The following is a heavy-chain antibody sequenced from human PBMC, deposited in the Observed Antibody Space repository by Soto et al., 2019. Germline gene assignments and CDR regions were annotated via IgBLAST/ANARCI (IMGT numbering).Heavy chain of an antibody. Sequence: PGGSLRLSCAASGFTFSSYAMSWVRPAPGKGLEWVSGISGSGGSIYYADSVKGRFTISRDNSKNTLYLQMNSLRAEDTAVYYCAGSTAAGFYWFDPWGQGTLVTAS. CDR3: AGSTAAGFYWFDP. D-gene: IGHD6-13*01. J-gene: IGHJ5*02. CDR2: ISGSGGSI. CDR1: GFTFSSYA. V-gene: IGHV3-23*01.